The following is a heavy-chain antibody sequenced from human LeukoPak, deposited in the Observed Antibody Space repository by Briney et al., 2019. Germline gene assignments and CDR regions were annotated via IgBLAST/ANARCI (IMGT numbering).Heavy chain of an antibody. CDR3: AKGLTGYYYDAFDI. CDR1: GFTLSSYA. Sequence: GGSLRLSCAVSGFTLSSYAMSWVRQAPGKGLEWVSAISGSGGSTYYADSVKGRFTISRDNSKNTLYPQMNSLRAEDTAVYYCAKGLTGYYYDAFDIWGQGTMVTVSS. J-gene: IGHJ3*02. CDR2: ISGSGGST. V-gene: IGHV3-23*01. D-gene: IGHD3-9*01.